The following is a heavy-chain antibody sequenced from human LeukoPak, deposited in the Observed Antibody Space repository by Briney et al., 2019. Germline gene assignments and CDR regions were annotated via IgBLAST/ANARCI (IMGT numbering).Heavy chain of an antibody. CDR3: TRDGGYSSGWYGETNWFDP. CDR2: IRSKAYGGTT. V-gene: IGHV3-49*03. CDR1: GFTFGDYA. Sequence: PGGSLRLSCTASGFTFGDYAMSWFRQAPGKGLEGVGFIRSKAYGGTTEYAASVKVRFTISRDDSKSIAYLQMNSLKTEDTAVYYCTRDGGYSSGWYGETNWFDPWGQGTLVTVSS. J-gene: IGHJ5*02. D-gene: IGHD6-19*01.